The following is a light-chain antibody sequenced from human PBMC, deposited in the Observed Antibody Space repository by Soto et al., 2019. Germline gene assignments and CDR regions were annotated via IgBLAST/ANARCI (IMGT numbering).Light chain of an antibody. CDR2: GAS. V-gene: IGKV3-20*01. CDR1: QTVKNTY. CDR3: QQYSRSSGT. Sequence: DIVLTQSPCTLSLSPGETATLSCGASQTVKNTYLAWYQQKPGQAPRRRIYGASSRASGVPERFSGSGSGTDFTLTITTLEPEDSAMYYCQQYSRSSGTFGQGTKVDIK. J-gene: IGKJ1*01.